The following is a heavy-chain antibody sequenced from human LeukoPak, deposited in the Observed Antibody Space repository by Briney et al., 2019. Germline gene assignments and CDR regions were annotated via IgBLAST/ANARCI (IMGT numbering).Heavy chain of an antibody. CDR3: ASSSGYYVPRVFDY. V-gene: IGHV4-30-2*01. Sequence: SETLSLTCAVSGGSISSGGYSWSWIRQPPGKGLEWIGYIYHSGSTYYNPSLKSRVTISADRSKNQFSLKLSSVTAADTAVYYCASSSGYYVPRVFDYRGQGTLVTVSS. D-gene: IGHD3-22*01. CDR2: IYHSGST. J-gene: IGHJ4*02. CDR1: GGSISSGGYS.